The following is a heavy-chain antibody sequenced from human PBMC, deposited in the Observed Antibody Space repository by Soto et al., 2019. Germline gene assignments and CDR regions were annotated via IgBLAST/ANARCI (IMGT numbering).Heavy chain of an antibody. CDR3: ARESGYYTYGMDV. CDR2: ISGSGGST. Sequence: LRLSCAASGFTFSSYAMSWVRQAPGKGLEWISAISGSGGSTYYADSVKGRFTISRDNAKNSLYLQMNSLRAEDTAVYYCARESGYYTYGMDVWGQGTTVTVSS. J-gene: IGHJ6*02. CDR1: GFTFSSYA. D-gene: IGHD3-3*01. V-gene: IGHV3-23*01.